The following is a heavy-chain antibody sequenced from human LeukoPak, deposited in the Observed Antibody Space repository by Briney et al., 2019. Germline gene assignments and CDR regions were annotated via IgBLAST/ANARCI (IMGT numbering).Heavy chain of an antibody. Sequence: ASVKVSCKASGYTFTGYYMHWVRQAPGQGVEWMGWINPNSGGTNYAQKFQGRVTMTRDTSISTAYMELSRLRSDDTAVYYCARGYSSGWYRNWFDPWGQGTLVTVSS. D-gene: IGHD6-19*01. V-gene: IGHV1-2*02. J-gene: IGHJ5*02. CDR2: INPNSGGT. CDR3: ARGYSSGWYRNWFDP. CDR1: GYTFTGYY.